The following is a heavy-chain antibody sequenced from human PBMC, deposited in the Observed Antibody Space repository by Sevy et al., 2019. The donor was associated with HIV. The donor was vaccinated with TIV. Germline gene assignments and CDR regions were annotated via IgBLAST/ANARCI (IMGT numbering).Heavy chain of an antibody. CDR1: GFTFSTYA. J-gene: IGHJ4*02. Sequence: GGSLRLSCAASGFTFSTYAIHWVRQAPGKGLEWVAVVSYGGNNKYYADSVKGRFTISRDNAKNSLYLQMNSLRAEDTAVYYCARADSGGNYYDFWSGYSTSTYYFDYWGQGTLVTVSS. V-gene: IGHV3-30*04. CDR3: ARADSGGNYYDFWSGYSTSTYYFDY. CDR2: VSYGGNNK. D-gene: IGHD3-3*01.